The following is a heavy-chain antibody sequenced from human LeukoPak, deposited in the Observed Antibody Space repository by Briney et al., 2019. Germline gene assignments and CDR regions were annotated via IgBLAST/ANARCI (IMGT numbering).Heavy chain of an antibody. CDR3: EAEAHTSGSDSDY. J-gene: IGHJ4*02. D-gene: IGHD6-19*01. Sequence: PGGSLRLSCAASGFTFDDYAMHWVRQAPGKGLEWVSGIIWNSGNIGYADSVRGRFTISRDNSKNTLYLQMDSLRPDDTAAYYCEAEAHTSGSDSDYWGQETLVTVSS. CDR2: IIWNSGNI. CDR1: GFTFDDYA. V-gene: IGHV3-9*01.